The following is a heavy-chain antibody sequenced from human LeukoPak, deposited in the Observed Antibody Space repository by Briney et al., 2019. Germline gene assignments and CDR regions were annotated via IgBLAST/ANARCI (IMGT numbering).Heavy chain of an antibody. CDR1: GGTFTSND. J-gene: IGHJ6*03. Sequence: ASVKVSCKASGGTFTSNDINCVRQATGQGLEWMGWMNPNSGNTGYAQKFQGRVTMTRNTSISTAYMELSSLRSEDTAVYYCARVFISPYQLLTSYYMDVWGKGTTVTVSS. CDR3: ARVFISPYQLLTSYYMDV. V-gene: IGHV1-8*01. CDR2: MNPNSGNT. D-gene: IGHD2-2*01.